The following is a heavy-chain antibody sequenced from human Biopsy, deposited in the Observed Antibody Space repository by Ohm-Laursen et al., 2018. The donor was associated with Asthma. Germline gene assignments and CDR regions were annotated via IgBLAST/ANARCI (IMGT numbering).Heavy chain of an antibody. CDR2: ISGSGDNT. Sequence: SLRLSCSASRFTFTNYAMSWVRQAPGKGLEWVSAISGSGDNTYYADSAKGRFTISRDNSKNTLYLQMNSLRAEDTAVYYCAKDGRGGTPGNWFDPWGQGTLVTVSS. CDR1: RFTFTNYA. V-gene: IGHV3-23*01. CDR3: AKDGRGGTPGNWFDP. D-gene: IGHD1-7*01. J-gene: IGHJ5*02.